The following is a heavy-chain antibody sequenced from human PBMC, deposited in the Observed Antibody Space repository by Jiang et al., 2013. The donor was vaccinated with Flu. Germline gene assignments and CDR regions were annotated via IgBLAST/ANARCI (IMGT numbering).Heavy chain of an antibody. J-gene: IGHJ4*02. Sequence: VSWIRQPPREGPGVACTHFSNDEKSYSTSLKSRLTISKDTSKSQVVLTMTNMDPVDTATYYCAHWTTVTTHYFDYWGQGTLVTVSS. D-gene: IGHD4-17*01. CDR3: AHWTTVTTHYFDY. V-gene: IGHV2-26*01. CDR2: FSNDEK.